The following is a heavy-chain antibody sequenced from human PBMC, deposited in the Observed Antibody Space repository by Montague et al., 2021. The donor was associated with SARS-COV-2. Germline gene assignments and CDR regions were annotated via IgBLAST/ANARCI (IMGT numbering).Heavy chain of an antibody. J-gene: IGHJ6*02. V-gene: IGHV5-51*01. CDR1: GYSFTNYW. D-gene: IGHD3-22*01. CDR2: IYPSDSET. Sequence: QSGAEVKKPGESLKISCQGSGYSFTNYWIGRVRQMPGKGLEWMGMIYPSDSETRYNPSFQGQVAISAVKSTSTAYLQWNRLKASDTALYFCASKAVYSSRLTTYGMDVWGQGTTVTVSS. CDR3: ASKAVYSSRLTTYGMDV.